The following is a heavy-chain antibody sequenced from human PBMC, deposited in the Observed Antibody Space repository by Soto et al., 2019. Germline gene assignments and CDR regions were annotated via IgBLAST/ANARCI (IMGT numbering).Heavy chain of an antibody. CDR2: IYYSGTT. CDR1: GGSINRGGYY. CDR3: ARATPMTAAGWFDP. J-gene: IGHJ5*02. D-gene: IGHD4-17*01. V-gene: IGHV4-31*03. Sequence: QVQLQESGPGLVKPSQTLSLTCTVSGGSINRGGYYWAWIRQFPGKVLEWIGHIYYSGTTYYNPSLKRRLAISVDTSNNRFSLKLTSVTAADTALYFCARATPMTAAGWFDPWGQGTLVTVSS.